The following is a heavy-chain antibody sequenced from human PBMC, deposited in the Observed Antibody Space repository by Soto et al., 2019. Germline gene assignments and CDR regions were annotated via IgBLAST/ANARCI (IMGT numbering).Heavy chain of an antibody. Sequence: QVHLVQSGAEVKNPGASVKVSCKGSGYDFTTYGITWVRQAPGQGLEWMAWISAHNGNTNYAPNLQGRVTVTRDTSTSTDYIELRSLRSDDTAVYYWARGRYGDYWGQGALVTVSS. CDR3: ARGRYGDY. V-gene: IGHV1-18*01. CDR2: ISAHNGNT. J-gene: IGHJ4*02. CDR1: GYDFTTYG. D-gene: IGHD1-1*01.